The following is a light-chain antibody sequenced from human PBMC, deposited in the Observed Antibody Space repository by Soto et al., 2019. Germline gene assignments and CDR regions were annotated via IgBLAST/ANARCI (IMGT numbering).Light chain of an antibody. V-gene: IGLV2-14*01. J-gene: IGLJ1*01. CDR3: SSYTTSRTLV. CDR2: EVS. Sequence: QSALAQPASVSGSPGQSITISCTGTSSDVGGYNDVSWYQQHPGKVPKLMIFEVSNRPSGVSNRFSGSKSGNTASLTISGLQAEDEADYYRSSYTTSRTLVFGPGTKVTVL. CDR1: SSDVGGYND.